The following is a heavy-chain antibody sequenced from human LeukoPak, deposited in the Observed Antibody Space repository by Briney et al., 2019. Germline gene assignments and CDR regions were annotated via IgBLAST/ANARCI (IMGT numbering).Heavy chain of an antibody. V-gene: IGHV3-48*03. CDR3: ARAVAFGGVIAYFDY. Sequence: PGGSLRLSCAASGFTFSSYEMNWVRQAPGKGLEWVSYISSSGSTIYYADPVKGRFTISRDNAKNSLYLQMNSLRAEDTAVYYCARAVAFGGVIAYFDYWGQGTLVTVSS. CDR2: ISSSGSTI. CDR1: GFTFSSYE. J-gene: IGHJ4*02. D-gene: IGHD3-16*02.